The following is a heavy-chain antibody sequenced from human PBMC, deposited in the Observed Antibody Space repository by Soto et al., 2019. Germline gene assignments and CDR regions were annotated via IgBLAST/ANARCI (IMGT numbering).Heavy chain of an antibody. CDR1: GGSISSGGYY. CDR3: ARVNDYGDYAAFDI. J-gene: IGHJ3*02. CDR2: IYYSGST. Sequence: LCGGSISSGGYYWSWIRQHPGKGLEWIGYIYYSGSTYYNPSLKSRVTISVDTSKNQFSLKLSSVTAADTAVYYCARVNDYGDYAAFDIWGQGTMVTVSS. V-gene: IGHV4-31*02. D-gene: IGHD4-17*01.